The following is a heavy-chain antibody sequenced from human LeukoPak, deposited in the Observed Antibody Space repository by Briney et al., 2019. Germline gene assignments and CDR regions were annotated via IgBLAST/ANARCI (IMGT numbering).Heavy chain of an antibody. J-gene: IGHJ4*02. CDR2: IWYDGSNK. Sequence: GGSLRLSCAASGFTFSSYGMHWVRQAPGKGLEWVAVIWYDGSNKYYADSVKGRFTISRDNSKNTLYLQMNSLRAEDTAVYYCAKDRQGGSGSYYNDYWGKGTLVTVSS. CDR1: GFTFSSYG. D-gene: IGHD3-10*01. V-gene: IGHV3-33*06. CDR3: AKDRQGGSGSYYNDY.